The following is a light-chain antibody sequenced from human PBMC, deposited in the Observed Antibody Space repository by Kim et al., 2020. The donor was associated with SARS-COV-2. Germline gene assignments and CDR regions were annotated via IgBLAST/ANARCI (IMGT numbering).Light chain of an antibody. V-gene: IGKV3-20*01. J-gene: IGKJ2*01. Sequence: VLTQSPGTLSLSPGERATLSCRASQSVSSSYLAWYQKKPGQAPRLLIYGASSRATGIPDRFSGSGSGTDFTLTISRLEPEDFAVYYCQHYGSSPYTFGQGTKLEI. CDR1: QSVSSSY. CDR2: GAS. CDR3: QHYGSSPYT.